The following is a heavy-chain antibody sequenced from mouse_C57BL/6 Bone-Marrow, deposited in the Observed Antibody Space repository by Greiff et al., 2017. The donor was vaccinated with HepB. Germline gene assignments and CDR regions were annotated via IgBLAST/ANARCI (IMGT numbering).Heavy chain of an antibody. CDR3: ARDPSYYYGSFYAMDY. J-gene: IGHJ4*01. V-gene: IGHV3-6*01. CDR2: ISYDGSN. Sequence: EVKLMESGPGLVKPSQSLSLTCSVTGYSITSGYYWHWIRQFPGNKLEWMGYISYDGSNNYNPALKNRISITRDTSKNQFVLKLNSVTTEDTATYYCARDPSYYYGSFYAMDYWGQGTSVTVSS. CDR1: GYSITSGYY. D-gene: IGHD1-1*01.